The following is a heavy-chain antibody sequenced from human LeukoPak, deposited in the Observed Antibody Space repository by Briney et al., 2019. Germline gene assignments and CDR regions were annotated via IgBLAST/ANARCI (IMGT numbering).Heavy chain of an antibody. CDR2: IYYSGST. V-gene: IGHV4-59*01. CDR1: GGSISNYY. J-gene: IGHJ1*01. D-gene: IGHD3-22*01. Sequence: SETLSLTCTVSGGSISNYYWSWIRQPPGKGLEWIGYIYYSGSTSYNPSLRSRVTISVDTSKNQFSLKLSSVTAADTAVYYCARDHHYDSSGYTFRHWGQGTLVTVSS. CDR3: ARDHHYDSSGYTFRH.